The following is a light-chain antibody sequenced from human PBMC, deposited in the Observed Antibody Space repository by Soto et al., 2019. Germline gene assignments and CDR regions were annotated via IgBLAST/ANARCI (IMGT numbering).Light chain of an antibody. V-gene: IGKV1-6*02. CDR2: GAS. CDR1: QGSRND. Sequence: IQMTQSPSALSSSVEDSVTITCRASQGSRNDLGWYQVKPGTAPKLLICGASPLQSGVPSRFSGSGSCTDFTLTINSLQPGDFATYYCLQDYTYPRTFGQGTRV. CDR3: LQDYTYPRT. J-gene: IGKJ1*01.